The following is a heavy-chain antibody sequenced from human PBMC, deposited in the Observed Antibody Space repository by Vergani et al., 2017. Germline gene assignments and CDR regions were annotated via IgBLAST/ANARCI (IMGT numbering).Heavy chain of an antibody. V-gene: IGHV4-39*07. CDR2: IYYSGST. J-gene: IGHJ4*02. CDR1: GGPIRSSSYY. Sequence: QLQLQESGPGLVKPSETLSLTCTVSGGPIRSSSYYWGWIRQPPGKGLEWIGSIYYSGSTYYNPSLKSRVTISVDPSKNQFSLKLSSVTAADTAVYYCARDPIDSSGNFDGGQGTLVTVSS. D-gene: IGHD3-22*01. CDR3: ARDPIDSSGNFD.